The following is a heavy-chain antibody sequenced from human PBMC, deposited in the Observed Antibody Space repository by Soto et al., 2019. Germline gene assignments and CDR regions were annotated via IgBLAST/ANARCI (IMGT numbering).Heavy chain of an antibody. J-gene: IGHJ5*02. CDR2: IYYSGST. CDR3: ARVLFYSHSWFDP. V-gene: IGHV4-59*01. Sequence: PSETLSLTCTVSGGSISSYYWSWIRQPPGKGLEWIGYIYYSGSTNYNPSLKSRVTISVDTSKNQFSLKLSSVTAADTAVYYCARVLFYSHSWFDPWGQGTLVTVSS. D-gene: IGHD2-8*01. CDR1: GGSISSYY.